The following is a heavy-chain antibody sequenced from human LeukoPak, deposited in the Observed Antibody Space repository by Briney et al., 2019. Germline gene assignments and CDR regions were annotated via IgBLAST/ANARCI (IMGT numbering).Heavy chain of an antibody. V-gene: IGHV3-21*04. D-gene: IGHD3-3*02. CDR2: ISSTSTYI. CDR3: ARVLGY. CDR1: GFTFSSFT. J-gene: IGHJ4*02. Sequence: GGSLRLSCAASGFTFSSFTMNWVRQAPGKGLEWVSSISSTSTYIHYADSVKGRFTISRDNAKNSLYLQMNSLRAEDTAVYYCARVLGYWGQGTLVTVSS.